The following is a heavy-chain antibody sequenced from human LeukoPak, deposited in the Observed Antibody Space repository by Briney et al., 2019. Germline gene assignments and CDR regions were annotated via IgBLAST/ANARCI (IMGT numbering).Heavy chain of an antibody. Sequence: GGSLRLSCAASGFTFSNYAMGWVRQAPGKGLQWVSTIRGSGSNTYYADSVKGRFTISRDNSKNTLYLRLNSLRAEDTAVYYCAKGCGDSCYSDFDNWGQGALVTVSS. J-gene: IGHJ4*02. CDR3: AKGCGDSCYSDFDN. V-gene: IGHV3-23*01. CDR2: IRGSGSNT. CDR1: GFTFSNYA. D-gene: IGHD2-15*01.